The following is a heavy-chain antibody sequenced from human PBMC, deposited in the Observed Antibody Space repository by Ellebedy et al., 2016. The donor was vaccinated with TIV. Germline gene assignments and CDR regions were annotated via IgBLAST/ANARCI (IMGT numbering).Heavy chain of an antibody. CDR1: GGSISPYY. CDR2: IYYSGST. CDR3: ARHKQAFDY. Sequence: MPSETLSLTCTVSGGSISPYYWSWIRQPPGKGLEWIGYIYYSGSTYYNPSLKSRVTISVDTSKNQFSLKLSSVTAADTAVYYCARHKQAFDYWGQGTLVTVSS. J-gene: IGHJ4*02. V-gene: IGHV4-59*08.